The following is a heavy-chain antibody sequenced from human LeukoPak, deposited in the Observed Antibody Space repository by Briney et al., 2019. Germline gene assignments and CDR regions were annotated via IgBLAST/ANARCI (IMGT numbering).Heavy chain of an antibody. Sequence: SETLSLTCAVYGGSFSGYYWSWIRQPPGKGLEWIGYIYYSGSTNYNPSLKSRVTISVDTSKNQFSLKLSSVTAADTAVYYCARDYYGSGSYLNWFDPWGQGTLVTVSS. V-gene: IGHV4-59*01. D-gene: IGHD3-10*01. CDR2: IYYSGST. CDR1: GGSFSGYY. CDR3: ARDYYGSGSYLNWFDP. J-gene: IGHJ5*02.